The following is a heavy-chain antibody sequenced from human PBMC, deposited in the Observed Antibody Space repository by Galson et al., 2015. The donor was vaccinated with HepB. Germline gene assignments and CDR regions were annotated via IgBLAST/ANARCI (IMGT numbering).Heavy chain of an antibody. CDR3: AKDRTGWYQPGYFDY. Sequence: LRLSCAASGFTFSSYGMHWVRQAPGKGLEWVAVISYDGSNKYYADSVKGRFTISRDNSKNTLYLQMNSLRAEDTAVYYCAKDRTGWYQPGYFDYWGQGTLVTVSS. CDR2: ISYDGSNK. J-gene: IGHJ4*02. V-gene: IGHV3-30*18. CDR1: GFTFSSYG. D-gene: IGHD2-15*01.